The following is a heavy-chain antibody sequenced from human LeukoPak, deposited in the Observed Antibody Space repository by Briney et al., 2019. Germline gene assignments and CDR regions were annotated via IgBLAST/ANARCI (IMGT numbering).Heavy chain of an antibody. CDR3: AKPSSGWYLLDY. Sequence: PGGSLRLSCAASGFTFNTYAMSWVRQAPGKGLEWVSAISGSGGSTDYSDSVKGRFTISRDNSKNTLYLQMNSLRVEDTAVYYCAKPSSGWYLLDYWGQGTLVTVSS. D-gene: IGHD6-19*01. V-gene: IGHV3-23*01. J-gene: IGHJ4*02. CDR2: ISGSGGST. CDR1: GFTFNTYA.